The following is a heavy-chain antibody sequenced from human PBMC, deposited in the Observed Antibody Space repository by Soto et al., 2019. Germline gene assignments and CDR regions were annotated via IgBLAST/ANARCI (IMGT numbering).Heavy chain of an antibody. D-gene: IGHD1-26*01. CDR1: VDSLSSSRAP. V-gene: IGHV6-1*01. CDR3: VRLIGNSWLDF. J-gene: IGHJ5*01. Sequence: SQTRSLTCAISVDSLSSSRAPWHCSRQAPSRGLEWLGRTYYRSKWYNDYAESVKSRITINPDTSKNQFSLHLNSVTPEDTAVYYCVRLIGNSWLDFWGQGTLVTVSS. CDR2: TYYRSKWYN.